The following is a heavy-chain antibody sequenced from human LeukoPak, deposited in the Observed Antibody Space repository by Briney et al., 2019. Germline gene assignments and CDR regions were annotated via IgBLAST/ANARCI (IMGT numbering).Heavy chain of an antibody. J-gene: IGHJ4*02. D-gene: IGHD3-22*01. CDR2: IWYDGSNK. Sequence: GGSLRLSCAASGFTFSSYGMLWVRQAPGKGLEWVAVIWYDGSNKYYADSVKGRFTISRDNSKNTLYLQMNSLRAEDTAVYYCARDLFRRSGYYYGLDYWGQGTLVTVSS. CDR1: GFTFSSYG. CDR3: ARDLFRRSGYYYGLDY. V-gene: IGHV3-33*01.